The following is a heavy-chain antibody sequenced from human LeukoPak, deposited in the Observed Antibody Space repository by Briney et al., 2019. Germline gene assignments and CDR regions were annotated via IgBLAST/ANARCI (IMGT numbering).Heavy chain of an antibody. CDR3: AKTSEGYFRRPVDY. V-gene: IGHV3-30*02. Sequence: GGSLRLSCAASGFTFSSYGMHWVRQAPGKGLEGVAFIRYDGSNKYYADSVKGRFTISRCNSKNTLYLQMNSLRAEDTAVYYCAKTSEGYFRRPVDYWGQGTLVTVSS. J-gene: IGHJ4*02. D-gene: IGHD1-26*01. CDR1: GFTFSSYG. CDR2: IRYDGSNK.